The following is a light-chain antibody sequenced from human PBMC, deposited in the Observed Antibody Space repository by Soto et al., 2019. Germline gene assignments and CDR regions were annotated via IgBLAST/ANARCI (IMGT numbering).Light chain of an antibody. J-gene: IGLJ1*01. CDR1: SSDVGGYNY. V-gene: IGLV2-14*03. CDR2: DVS. CDR3: SSYPGSSTV. Sequence: QSVLTQPASVCGSPGQSITISCTGTSSDVGGYNYVSWYQQHPGKAPELMIFDVSSRPSGVSNRFSGSKSGNTASLTISGLQAEDEADYYCSSYPGSSTVFGTGTKVTVL.